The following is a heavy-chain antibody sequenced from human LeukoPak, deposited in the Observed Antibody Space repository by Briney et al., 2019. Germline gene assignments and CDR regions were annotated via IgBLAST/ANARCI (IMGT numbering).Heavy chain of an antibody. Sequence: HPGGSLRLSCAASGFTFSSYAMSWVRQAPGKGLEWVSGLSGSGGSTYYADSVKDRFTISRDSSKNTLYLQMDSLRAEDTAVYYCGGDLDTAMALTIDSWGQGTLVTVSS. CDR1: GFTFSSYA. V-gene: IGHV3-23*01. D-gene: IGHD5-18*01. CDR3: GGDLDTAMALTIDS. J-gene: IGHJ4*02. CDR2: LSGSGGST.